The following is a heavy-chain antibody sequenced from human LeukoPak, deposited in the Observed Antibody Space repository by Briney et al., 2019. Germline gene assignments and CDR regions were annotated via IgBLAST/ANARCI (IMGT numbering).Heavy chain of an antibody. Sequence: GGSLRLSCAASGFTFSSYDMHWVRQAPGKGLEWVTVIWHDGNNQSYTDSVKGRFTISRDNSKSTLYLQLNSLRAEDTAVYYCARGRNRYCSGGGCYGIDYWGRGTLVTVSS. D-gene: IGHD2-15*01. J-gene: IGHJ4*02. CDR3: ARGRNRYCSGGGCYGIDY. CDR2: IWHDGNNQ. V-gene: IGHV3-33*08. CDR1: GFTFSSYD.